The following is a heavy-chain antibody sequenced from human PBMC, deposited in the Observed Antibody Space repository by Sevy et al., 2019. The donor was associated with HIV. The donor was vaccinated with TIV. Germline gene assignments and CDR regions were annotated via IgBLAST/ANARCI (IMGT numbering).Heavy chain of an antibody. CDR2: IYSGGST. CDR3: ARGTVGGYGGWYDAFDI. D-gene: IGHD6-19*01. J-gene: IGHJ3*02. CDR1: GFTVSSNY. Sequence: GGSLRLSCAASGFTVSSNYMSWVRQAPGKGLEWVSVIYSGGSTYYADSVKGRFTISRDNSKNTLDLQMNSMRAEDTAVYYWARGTVGGYGGWYDAFDIWGQGTMVTVSS. V-gene: IGHV3-53*01.